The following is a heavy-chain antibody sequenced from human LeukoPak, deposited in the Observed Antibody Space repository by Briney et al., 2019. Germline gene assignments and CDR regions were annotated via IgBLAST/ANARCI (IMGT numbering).Heavy chain of an antibody. D-gene: IGHD5-18*01. J-gene: IGHJ4*02. V-gene: IGHV1-18*01. Sequence: ASVKISCKASGYTFSSFDINWVRQAPGQGLEWMGWISAYNGNTNYAQKLQGRVTMTTDTSTSTAYMELRSLRSDDTAVYYCARDLPIDVDTAMVTNWGQGTLVTVSS. CDR1: GYTFSSFD. CDR3: ARDLPIDVDTAMVTN. CDR2: ISAYNGNT.